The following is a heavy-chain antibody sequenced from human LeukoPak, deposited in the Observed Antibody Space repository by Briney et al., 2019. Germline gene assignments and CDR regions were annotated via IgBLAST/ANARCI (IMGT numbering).Heavy chain of an antibody. D-gene: IGHD3/OR15-3a*01. J-gene: IGHJ4*02. CDR2: ISYDGSNK. V-gene: IGHV3-30-3*01. Sequence: GGSLRLSCAASGFTFSSYAMHWVRQAPGKGLEWVAVISYDGSNKYYADSVKGRFTISRDNSKNTLYLQMNSLRAEDTAVYYCARDWGLVEYWGQGTLVTVSS. CDR1: GFTFSSYA. CDR3: ARDWGLVEY.